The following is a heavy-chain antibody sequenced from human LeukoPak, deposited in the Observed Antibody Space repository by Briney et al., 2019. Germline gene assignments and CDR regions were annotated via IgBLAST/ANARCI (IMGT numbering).Heavy chain of an antibody. CDR3: ARVQWELPHYYFMDV. D-gene: IGHD1-26*01. J-gene: IGHJ6*03. V-gene: IGHV1-69*04. Sequence: SVKVSCKASGGTFSSYAISWVRQAPGQGLEWMGRIIPILGIANYARKFQGRVTITADKSTSTAYMELSSLRSEDTAVYYCARVQWELPHYYFMDVWGKGTTVTVSS. CDR2: IIPILGIA. CDR1: GGTFSSYA.